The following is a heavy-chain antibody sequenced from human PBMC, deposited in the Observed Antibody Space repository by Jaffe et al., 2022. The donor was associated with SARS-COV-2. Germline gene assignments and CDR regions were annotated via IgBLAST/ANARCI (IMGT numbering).Heavy chain of an antibody. CDR3: ARGYSSGWNDPHDY. D-gene: IGHD6-19*01. J-gene: IGHJ4*02. V-gene: IGHV4-38-2*02. Sequence: QVQLQESGPGLVKPSETLSLTCTVSGYSISSGYYWGWIRQPPGKGLEWIGSIYHSGSTYYNPSLKSRVTISVDTSKNQFSLKLSSVTAADTAVYYCARGYSSGWNDPHDYWGQGTLVTVSS. CDR1: GYSISSGYY. CDR2: IYHSGST.